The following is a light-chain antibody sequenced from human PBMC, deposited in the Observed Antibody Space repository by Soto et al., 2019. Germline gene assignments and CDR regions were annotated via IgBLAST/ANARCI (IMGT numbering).Light chain of an antibody. J-gene: IGKJ2*01. CDR2: AAS. CDR3: QQYNSS. Sequence: IQLTQSPSSLSASVGDRVTITCRASQGISSYLAWYQQKPGKAPKLLIYAASTLQSGVPSRFSGSGSGTDFTLTISCLQSEDFATYYCQQYNSSFGQGTKVDI. V-gene: IGKV1-9*01. CDR1: QGISSY.